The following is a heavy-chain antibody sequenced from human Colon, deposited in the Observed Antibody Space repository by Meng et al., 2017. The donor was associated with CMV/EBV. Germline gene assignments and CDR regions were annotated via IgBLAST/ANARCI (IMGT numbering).Heavy chain of an antibody. V-gene: IGHV3-21*01. CDR3: ARGYDSARALYYDGMDV. Sequence: GESLKISCAASGFALSHYYMNWVRQAPGKGLEWVSSISSSSRNIYYADSVRGRFTISRDNAENSLYLQMNNLIANDTAMYYCARGYDSARALYYDGMDVWGQGTTVTVSS. CDR1: GFALSHYY. D-gene: IGHD5-12*01. J-gene: IGHJ6*02. CDR2: ISSSSRNI.